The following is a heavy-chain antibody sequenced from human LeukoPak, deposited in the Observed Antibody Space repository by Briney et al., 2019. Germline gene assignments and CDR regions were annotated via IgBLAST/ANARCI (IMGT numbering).Heavy chain of an antibody. CDR3: GRRGSSGCFY. CDR1: GGSFSAYY. CDR2: INHSGST. D-gene: IGHD6-19*01. Sequence: SETLSLTCAVYGGSFSAYYWSWIRHPQGKGLEWIWEINHSGSTNYNPSLKSRVTISVDTSKNQFSLKLSSVTAADTAVYYCGRRGSSGCFYWGQGTLVTVSS. V-gene: IGHV4-34*01. J-gene: IGHJ4*02.